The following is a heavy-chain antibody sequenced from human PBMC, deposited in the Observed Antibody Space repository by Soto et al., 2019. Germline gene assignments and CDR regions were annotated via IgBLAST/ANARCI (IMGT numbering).Heavy chain of an antibody. J-gene: IGHJ4*02. D-gene: IGHD2-21*02. Sequence: SETLSLTCAVSGDSISSDKWWSWVRHPPGKGLEWIGEIHHSGRTNYNPSLKSRVTILVEKSKNQVSLELSSMTAADTAVYYCARGGDWQFDYWGQGTLVTVSS. CDR2: IHHSGRT. V-gene: IGHV4-4*02. CDR1: GDSISSDKW. CDR3: ARGGDWQFDY.